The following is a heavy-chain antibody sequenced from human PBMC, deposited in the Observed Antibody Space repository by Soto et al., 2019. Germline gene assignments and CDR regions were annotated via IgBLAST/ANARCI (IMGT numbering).Heavy chain of an antibody. V-gene: IGHV3-15*01. CDR1: GFTLSNAW. D-gene: IGHD6-13*01. CDR2: IKSKTDGGTT. Sequence: EVQLVESGGGLVKPGGSLRLSCAASGFTLSNAWMSWVRQAPGKGLEWVGRIKSKTDGGTTDYAAPVKGRFTISRDDSKNTLYLQTNSLNTEDTAVYYCTPTGYSSNWYGGYYWGQGTLVTVSS. J-gene: IGHJ4*02. CDR3: TPTGYSSNWYGGYY.